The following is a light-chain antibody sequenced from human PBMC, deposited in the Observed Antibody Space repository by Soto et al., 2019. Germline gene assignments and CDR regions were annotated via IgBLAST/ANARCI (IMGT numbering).Light chain of an antibody. Sequence: EIVLTQSPGTLSSSPGERATLSCRASQSINSRFLAWHQQKPGQAPSLLIDGVSSRATGIPDRFSGSGSGTDFTLIISRLEPEDFAVYYCQHYDGPPYTFGPGTKVDIK. CDR1: QSINSRF. CDR3: QHYDGPPYT. J-gene: IGKJ3*01. V-gene: IGKV3-20*01. CDR2: GVS.